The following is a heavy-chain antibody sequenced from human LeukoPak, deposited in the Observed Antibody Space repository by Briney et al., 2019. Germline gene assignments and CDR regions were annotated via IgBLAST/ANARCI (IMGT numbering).Heavy chain of an antibody. J-gene: IGHJ6*03. D-gene: IGHD4-11*01. Sequence: ASVKVSCKASGGTFSSYASSWVRQAPGQGLEWVGGIIPIFGTANYAQKFQGRVTITTDESTSTAYMELSSPRSEDTAVYYCAMTTVTRGYYYYYMDVWGKGTTVTVSS. CDR2: IIPIFGTA. V-gene: IGHV1-69*05. CDR1: GGTFSSYA. CDR3: AMTTVTRGYYYYYMDV.